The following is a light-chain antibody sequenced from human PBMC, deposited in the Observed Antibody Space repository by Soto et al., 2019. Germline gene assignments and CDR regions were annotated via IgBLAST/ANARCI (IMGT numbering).Light chain of an antibody. CDR3: QQSYITPWT. J-gene: IGKJ1*01. V-gene: IGKV1-39*01. CDR2: AAT. Sequence: DIQMTQSPSSLSASVGDRVTITCRASESISNYVNWYHQKPGKAPKLLIYAATNLQSGVPSRFSGSGSGTDFTLTISSLQAEDFATYYCQQSYITPWTFGQGTKVEIK. CDR1: ESISNY.